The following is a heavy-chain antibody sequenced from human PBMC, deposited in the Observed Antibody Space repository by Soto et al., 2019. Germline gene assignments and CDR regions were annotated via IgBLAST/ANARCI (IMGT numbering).Heavy chain of an antibody. CDR1: GGSINTVGYY. CDR3: AKESGGYDSSTRYGLDV. V-gene: IGHV4-31*03. J-gene: IGHJ6*02. CDR2: IYYSGSR. Sequence: SETLSLTCSVSGGSINTVGYYWTWIRQQPGKGLEWIGYIYYSGSRDYNPSLKSRVSMSVDASKNQFSLNLTSVTAADTAVYYCAKESGGYDSSTRYGLDVWGQGITVTVSS. D-gene: IGHD6-25*01.